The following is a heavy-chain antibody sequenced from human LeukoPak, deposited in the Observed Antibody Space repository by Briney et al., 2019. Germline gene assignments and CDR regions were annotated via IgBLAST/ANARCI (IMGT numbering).Heavy chain of an antibody. CDR2: ISSSSSTI. CDR3: ARVPNTSPDY. V-gene: IGHV3-48*01. Sequence: GGCLRLSCAASGFTLSSYNMKWVRQAPGKGLEWVSCISSSSSTIYYADSVKGRFTISRDNAKNSLYLQMNSLRAEDTAVYYCARVPNTSPDYWGQGTLVTVSS. D-gene: IGHD4/OR15-4a*01. J-gene: IGHJ4*02. CDR1: GFTLSSYN.